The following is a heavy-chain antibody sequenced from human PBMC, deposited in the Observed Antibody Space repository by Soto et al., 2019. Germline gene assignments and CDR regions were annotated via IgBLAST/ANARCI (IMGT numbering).Heavy chain of an antibody. V-gene: IGHV4-59*01. D-gene: IGHD6-6*01. CDR3: SRAFSGGSSSLLPLFAP. J-gene: IGHJ5*02. Sequence: SRIIKHKGKGLEWIGYIYYSGSTSYNPSLKSRVTISVDTSKNQFSLKLSSVTAADTAVYYCSRAFSGGSSSLLPLFAPWGQGTLDIVTS. CDR2: IYYSGST.